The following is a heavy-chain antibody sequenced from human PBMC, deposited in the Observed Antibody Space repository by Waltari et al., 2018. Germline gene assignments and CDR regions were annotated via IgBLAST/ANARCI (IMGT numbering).Heavy chain of an antibody. CDR3: ARVERGYSYGTLDL. CDR1: SGSLNSGSLF. CDR2: IYISGST. D-gene: IGHD5-18*01. J-gene: IGHJ5*02. V-gene: IGHV4-61*02. Sequence: QMQLQESGPGLVKPSQTLSLTCTVPSGSLNSGSLFWSWVRQPSGKGREWIGRIYISGSTDYSPSLKSRVTMSLDTSKNQFFLKITSAIATDTAVYYCARVERGYSYGTLDLWGPGKLVTVSS.